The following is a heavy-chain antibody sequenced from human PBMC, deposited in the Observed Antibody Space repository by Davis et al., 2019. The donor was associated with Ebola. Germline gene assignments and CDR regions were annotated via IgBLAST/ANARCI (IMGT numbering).Heavy chain of an antibody. CDR1: GFTVSSNY. CDR2: IYSGGST. D-gene: IGHD2-21*02. Sequence: GESLKISCAASGFTVSSNYMSWVRQAPGTGLERVSVIYSGGSTYYADSVKGRFTISRDNSKNTLYLQMNSLRAEDTAVYYCARGEGRLAFCGGDCRTIDYWGQGTLVTVSS. CDR3: ARGEGRLAFCGGDCRTIDY. V-gene: IGHV3-53*01. J-gene: IGHJ4*02.